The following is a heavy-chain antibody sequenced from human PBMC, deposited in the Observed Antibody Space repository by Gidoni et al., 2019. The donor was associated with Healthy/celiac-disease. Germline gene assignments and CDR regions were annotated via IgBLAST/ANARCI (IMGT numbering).Heavy chain of an antibody. V-gene: IGHV4-59*08. Sequence: QVQLQDSGPGLVKPSETLSLTRTVSGRSISSYYWRLIRQPPGKRLEWIGYIYNSGSTKYHPSLKSRVTISVDTSKNQFSLKLSSVTATDTAVYYCARHPLVWGPRGFVDYWGQGTLVTVSS. CDR3: ARHPLVWGPRGFVDY. CDR2: IYNSGST. CDR1: GRSISSYY. J-gene: IGHJ4*02. D-gene: IGHD7-27*01.